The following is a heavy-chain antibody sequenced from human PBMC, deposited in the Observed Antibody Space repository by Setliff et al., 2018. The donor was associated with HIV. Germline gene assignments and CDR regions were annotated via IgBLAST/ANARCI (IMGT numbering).Heavy chain of an antibody. CDR1: ADSITHSLYS. CDR2: IDYTGSA. D-gene: IGHD3-10*01. CDR3: ATSAESGFGIHWGVFNI. Sequence: SETLSLTCSVSADSITHSLYSWGWIRQPPGKGLECIGTIDYTGSASYNPSLKSRVSISVDTSKNQFSLKLRSVTAADTAVYYCATSAESGFGIHWGVFNIWGQGTRVTVSS. V-gene: IGHV4-39*01. J-gene: IGHJ3*02.